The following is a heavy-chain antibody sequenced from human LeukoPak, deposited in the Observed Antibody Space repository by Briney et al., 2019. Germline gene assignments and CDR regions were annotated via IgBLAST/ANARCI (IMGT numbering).Heavy chain of an antibody. CDR3: ARHDRTSGNYYDFDY. CDR1: GGSISSYY. J-gene: IGHJ4*02. V-gene: IGHV4-59*08. D-gene: IGHD1-26*01. Sequence: SETLSLTCTVSGGSISSYYWSWIRQPPGKGLEWIGYIYYTGSTHHNPSLRSRVTISVDTSKNQFSLRLSSVTAADTAVYYCARHDRTSGNYYDFDYWGQGTLVTVSS. CDR2: IYYTGST.